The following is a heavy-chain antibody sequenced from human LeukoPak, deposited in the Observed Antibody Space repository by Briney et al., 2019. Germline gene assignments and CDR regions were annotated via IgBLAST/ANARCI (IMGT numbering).Heavy chain of an antibody. J-gene: IGHJ4*02. V-gene: IGHV3-21*01. CDR3: ASDVMHGSGNYYDFDY. CDR1: GFTFSNSN. Sequence: GGSLRLSCAASGFTFSNSNMNWVRQAPGKGLEWVSSISGSSIYIYYADSVKGRFTISRDNAKNSLYLQMNSLRAEDTAVYYCASDVMHGSGNYYDFDYWGQGTLVTVSS. D-gene: IGHD3-10*01. CDR2: ISGSSIYI.